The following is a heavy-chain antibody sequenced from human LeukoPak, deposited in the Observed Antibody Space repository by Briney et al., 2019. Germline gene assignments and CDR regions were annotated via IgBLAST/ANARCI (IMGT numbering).Heavy chain of an antibody. CDR1: GFTFSSCG. CDR2: IGGSGGST. D-gene: IGHD6-19*01. Sequence: PGGSLRLSCAASGFTFSSCGMSWVRQAPGKGLEWVSAIGGSGGSTYYADSVKGRFTISRDNSKNTLYLQMNSLRAEDTAVYYCACPGYSSGWWVDYWGQGTLVTVSS. V-gene: IGHV3-23*01. J-gene: IGHJ4*02. CDR3: ACPGYSSGWWVDY.